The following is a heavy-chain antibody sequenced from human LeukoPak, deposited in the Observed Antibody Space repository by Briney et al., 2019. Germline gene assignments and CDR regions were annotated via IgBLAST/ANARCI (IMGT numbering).Heavy chain of an antibody. CDR2: ISYDGSNK. J-gene: IGHJ4*02. Sequence: GSLRLSCAASGFTFSSYGMHWVRQAPGKGLEWVAVISYDGSNKYYADSVKGRFTISRDNSKNTLYLQMSSLRAEDTAVYYCAKVGRRDGYNPAFDYWGQGTLVTVSS. CDR3: AKVGRRDGYNPAFDY. CDR1: GFTFSSYG. V-gene: IGHV3-30*18. D-gene: IGHD5-24*01.